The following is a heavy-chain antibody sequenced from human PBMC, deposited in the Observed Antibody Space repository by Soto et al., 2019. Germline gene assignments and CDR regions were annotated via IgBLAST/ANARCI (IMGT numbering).Heavy chain of an antibody. CDR2: ISYDGSNK. CDR3: ARSTVTSYYYYYGMDV. Sequence: SLRLSCAASGFTFSSYAMHWVRQAPGKGLEWVAVISYDGSNKYYTDSVKGRFTISRDNSKNTLYLQMNSLRAEDTAVYYCARSTVTSYYYYYGMDVCGQGTTVTVSS. J-gene: IGHJ6*02. D-gene: IGHD4-4*01. CDR1: GFTFSSYA. V-gene: IGHV3-30-3*01.